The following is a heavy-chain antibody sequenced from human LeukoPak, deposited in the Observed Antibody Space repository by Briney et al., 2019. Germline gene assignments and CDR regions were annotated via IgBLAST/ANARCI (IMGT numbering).Heavy chain of an antibody. Sequence: SETLSLTCTVSGGSISSYYWSWIRQPPGKGLEWIGYIHYSGSTNYNPSLKSRVTISVDTSKNQFSLKLSSVTAADTAVYYCARARPPLYYYYMDVWGKGTTVTVSS. CDR1: GGSISSYY. V-gene: IGHV4-59*01. CDR3: ARARPPLYYYYMDV. D-gene: IGHD6-25*01. J-gene: IGHJ6*03. CDR2: IHYSGST.